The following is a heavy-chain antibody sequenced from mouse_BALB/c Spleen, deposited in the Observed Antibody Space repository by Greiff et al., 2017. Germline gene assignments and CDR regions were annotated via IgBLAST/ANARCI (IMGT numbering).Heavy chain of an antibody. J-gene: IGHJ4*01. D-gene: IGHD3-1*01. Sequence: VKVVESGPQLVRPGASVKISCKASGYSFTSYWMHWVKQRPGQGLEWIGMIDPSDSETRLNQKFKDKATLTVDKSSSTAYMQLSSPTSEDSAVYYCARGRAARAPYAMDYWGQGTSVTVSS. CDR1: GYSFTSYW. V-gene: IGHV1S126*01. CDR2: IDPSDSET. CDR3: ARGRAARAPYAMDY.